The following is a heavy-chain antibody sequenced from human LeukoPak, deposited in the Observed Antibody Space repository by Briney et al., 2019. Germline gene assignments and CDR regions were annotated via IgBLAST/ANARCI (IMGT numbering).Heavy chain of an antibody. D-gene: IGHD2-15*01. CDR1: GGSISSGGYS. V-gene: IGHV4-61*08. Sequence: SQTLSLTCAVSGGSISSGGYSWSWIRQPPGKGLEWIGYIYYSGSTNYNPSLKSRVTISVDTSKNQFSLKLSSVTAADTAVYYCAREVAGTLDYWGQGTLVTVSS. CDR3: AREVAGTLDY. J-gene: IGHJ4*02. CDR2: IYYSGST.